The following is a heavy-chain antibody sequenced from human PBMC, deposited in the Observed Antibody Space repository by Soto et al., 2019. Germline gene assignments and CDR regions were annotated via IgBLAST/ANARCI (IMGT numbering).Heavy chain of an antibody. CDR2: INAGNGNT. D-gene: IGHD2-2*01. Sequence: ASVKVSCKASGYTFTSYAMHWVRQAPGQRLEWMGWINAGNGNTKYSQKFQGRVTITRDTSASTAYMELSSLRSEDTAVYYCARALGYCSNCSCYVWRNFGWFDPWGQGTLVTVSS. J-gene: IGHJ5*02. CDR1: GYTFTSYA. CDR3: ARALGYCSNCSCYVWRNFGWFDP. V-gene: IGHV1-3*01.